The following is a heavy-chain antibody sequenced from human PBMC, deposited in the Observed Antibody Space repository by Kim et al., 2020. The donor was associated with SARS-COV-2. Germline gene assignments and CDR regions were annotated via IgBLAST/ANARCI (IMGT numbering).Heavy chain of an antibody. CDR1: GGSFSGYY. CDR2: INHSGST. D-gene: IGHD3-10*01. V-gene: IGHV4-34*01. CDR3: ARITMVRGPVNY. Sequence: SETLSLTCAVYGGSFSGYYWSWIRQPPGKGLEWIGEINHSGSTNYNPSLKSRVTISVDTSKNQFSLKLSSVTAADTAVYYCARITMVRGPVNYWGQGTLVNVSS. J-gene: IGHJ4*02.